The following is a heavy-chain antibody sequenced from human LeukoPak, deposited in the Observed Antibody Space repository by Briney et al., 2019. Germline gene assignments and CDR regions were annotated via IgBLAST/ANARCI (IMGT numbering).Heavy chain of an antibody. V-gene: IGHV3-49*03. Sequence: PGRSLRLSCTGSGFTLGDYAMSWFRQAPGKGLEWVGFIRSKAYGGTTEYAASVKGRFTISRDDSKSITYLQMNSLKIEDTAVYYCTRDPVRYGEGNWFDPWGQGTLVTVSS. D-gene: IGHD4-17*01. CDR3: TRDPVRYGEGNWFDP. CDR1: GFTLGDYA. J-gene: IGHJ5*02. CDR2: IRSKAYGGTT.